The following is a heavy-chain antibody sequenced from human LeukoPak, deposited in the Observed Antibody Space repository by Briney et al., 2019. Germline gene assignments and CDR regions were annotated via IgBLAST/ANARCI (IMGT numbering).Heavy chain of an antibody. CDR3: AKRPDYSSDGNYSDS. CDR2: VSGRDTNT. CDR1: GFIFRNYG. D-gene: IGHD4-11*01. J-gene: IGHJ4*02. Sequence: PGGSLRLLYAASGFIFRNYGMRCVSQAPGKGLEWVSAVSGRDTNTYYADSVKGRFTISRDNSRNTLYMQMNSLRAEDTAVFYCAKRPDYSSDGNYSDSCGQGTPVTVSS. V-gene: IGHV3-23*01.